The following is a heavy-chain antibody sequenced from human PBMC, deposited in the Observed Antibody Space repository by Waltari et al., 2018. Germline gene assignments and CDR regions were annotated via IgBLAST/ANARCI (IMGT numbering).Heavy chain of an antibody. V-gene: IGHV3-66*02. J-gene: IGHJ4*02. CDR3: ARAPDSSGWFSYYFDY. Sequence: EVQLVESGGGLVQPGGSLRLSCAASGFTVSSNYMSWVRQAPGNGLAWVSVIYRRGITYYSHSVMCRFTISRDNSKHPLYLQMNSLRAEDPSVYYCARAPDSSGWFSYYFDYWGQGTLVTVSS. CDR2: IYRRGIT. D-gene: IGHD6-19*01. CDR1: GFTVSSNY.